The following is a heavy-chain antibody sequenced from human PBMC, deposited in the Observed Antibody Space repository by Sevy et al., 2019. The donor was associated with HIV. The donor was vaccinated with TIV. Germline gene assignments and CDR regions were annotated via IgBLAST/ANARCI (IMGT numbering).Heavy chain of an antibody. J-gene: IGHJ5*02. D-gene: IGHD2-8*01. Sequence: ASVKVSCKASGGTLTNYAISWVRQAPGQGLEWMGEIVPVFGTSHHAGSFQGRVTITADESMSTAYMELRSLRSEDTAVYYCTSGADCSSGVCYPRGFDPWGQGTLVTVSS. CDR3: TSGADCSSGVCYPRGFDP. CDR1: GGTLTNYA. CDR2: IVPVFGTS. V-gene: IGHV1-69*13.